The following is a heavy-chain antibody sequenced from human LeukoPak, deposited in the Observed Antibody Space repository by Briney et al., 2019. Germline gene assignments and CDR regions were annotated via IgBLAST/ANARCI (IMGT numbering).Heavy chain of an antibody. CDR1: GGSFSGYY. V-gene: IGHV4-34*01. CDR2: INHSGST. D-gene: IGHD3-10*01. CDR3: ASYGSGSYPPYFVVY. Sequence: SETLSLTCAVYGGSFSGYYWSWIRQPPGKGLEWIGEINHSGSTNYNPSLKSRVTISVDTSKNQFSLKLSSVTAADTAVYYCASYGSGSYPPYFVVYWGQGTLVTVSS. J-gene: IGHJ4*02.